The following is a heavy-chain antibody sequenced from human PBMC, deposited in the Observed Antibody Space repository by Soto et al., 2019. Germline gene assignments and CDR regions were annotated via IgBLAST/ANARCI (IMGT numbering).Heavy chain of an antibody. D-gene: IGHD5-12*01. CDR3: ARDRGGYNPYYFDY. CDR1: GGTFSSYA. J-gene: IGHJ4*02. CDR2: IIPIFGTA. Sequence: SVKVSCKASGGTFSSYAISWVRQAPGQGLEWMGGIIPIFGTANYAQKFQGRVTITADESTSTAYMELSSLRSGDTAVYYCARDRGGYNPYYFDYWGQGTLVTVSS. V-gene: IGHV1-69*13.